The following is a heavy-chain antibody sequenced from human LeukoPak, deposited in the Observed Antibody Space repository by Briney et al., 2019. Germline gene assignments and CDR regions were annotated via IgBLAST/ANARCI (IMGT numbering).Heavy chain of an antibody. V-gene: IGHV1-46*01. CDR3: ARAWVVVVPAAIPRYYYYYGMDV. J-gene: IGHJ6*02. D-gene: IGHD2-2*02. CDR2: INPSGGIT. CDR1: GYTFTSYY. Sequence: GASVKVSCKASGYTFTSYYMHWVRQAPGQGLEWMGIINPSGGITSYAQKFQGRVTMTRDTSTSTVYMELSSLRSEDTAVYYCARAWVVVVPAAIPRYYYYYGMDVWGQGTTVTVSS.